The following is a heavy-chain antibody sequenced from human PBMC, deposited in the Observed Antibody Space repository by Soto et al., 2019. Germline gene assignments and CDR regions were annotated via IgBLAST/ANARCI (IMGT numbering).Heavy chain of an antibody. CDR3: ARDPDVDTAMVTVNFDY. CDR2: INSDGSST. J-gene: IGHJ4*02. V-gene: IGHV3-74*01. Sequence: GGSLRHSCAASGFTFSSFWMHWVRQAPGKGLVWVSRINSDGSSTSYADSVKGRFTISRDNAKNTLYLQMNSLRAEDTAVYYCARDPDVDTAMVTVNFDYWGQGTLVTVSS. D-gene: IGHD5-18*01. CDR1: GFTFSSFW.